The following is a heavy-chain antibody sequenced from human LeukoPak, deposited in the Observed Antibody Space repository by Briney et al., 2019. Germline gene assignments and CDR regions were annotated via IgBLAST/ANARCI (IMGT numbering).Heavy chain of an antibody. J-gene: IGHJ4*02. V-gene: IGHV4-4*02. CDR3: ARVNINNWHSCDY. CDR1: GGSISSNNW. D-gene: IGHD1-1*01. Sequence: SETLSLTCAVSGGSISSNNWWGWVRQPPGKWLEWIGEIYHSGSPNYNPSLKSRVTISVDKSRNHFSLNLSSVTAADTAVYYCARVNINNWHSCDYWGQGTLVTVSS. CDR2: IYHSGSP.